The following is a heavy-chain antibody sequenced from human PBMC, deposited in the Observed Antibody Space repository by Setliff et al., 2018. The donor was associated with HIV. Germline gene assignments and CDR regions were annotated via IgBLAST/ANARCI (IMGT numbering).Heavy chain of an antibody. Sequence: GGSLRLSCAASGFTFSDYYMAWIRQAPGKGLEWISYLSGSSSQIKYADSVRGRFTISRDNSQNTVDLQMSSLRTEDTAIYYCVRPVREPVDWGRGTLVTVSS. D-gene: IGHD6-19*01. J-gene: IGHJ4*02. V-gene: IGHV3-11*06. CDR1: GFTFSDYY. CDR3: VRPVREPVD. CDR2: LSGSSSQI.